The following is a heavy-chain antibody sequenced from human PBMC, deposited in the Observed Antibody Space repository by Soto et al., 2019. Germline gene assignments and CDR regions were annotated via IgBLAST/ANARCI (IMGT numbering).Heavy chain of an antibody. CDR1: GGSISSGNSYS. Sequence: QLQLQESGSGLVKPSQTLSLTCAVSGGSISSGNSYSWSWIRQPPGKVLEWIGSISHTGRTSYNPSLKGRVTMSVDKSKNQFSLKLSSVTAADMAVYYCARAVAPYLGTWFDPWGQGSIVIVSS. CDR2: ISHTGRT. CDR3: ARAVAPYLGTWFDP. D-gene: IGHD3-16*01. V-gene: IGHV4-30-2*01. J-gene: IGHJ5*02.